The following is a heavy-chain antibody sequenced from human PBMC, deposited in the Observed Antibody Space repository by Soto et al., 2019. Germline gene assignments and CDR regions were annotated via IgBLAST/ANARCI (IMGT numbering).Heavy chain of an antibody. J-gene: IGHJ5*02. V-gene: IGHV4-39*01. CDR1: GGSISLSDYY. Sequence: PSETLSLTCALSGGSISLSDYYWGWIRQPPGKGLEWIGSIYYSGHTYFNVSLQNRVSISIDTSKHQLSLTLRSLTAADTAIYYCAGNRAIAAAGTQGWFDPWGQRTLVTVCS. D-gene: IGHD6-13*01. CDR3: AGNRAIAAAGTQGWFDP. CDR2: IYYSGHT.